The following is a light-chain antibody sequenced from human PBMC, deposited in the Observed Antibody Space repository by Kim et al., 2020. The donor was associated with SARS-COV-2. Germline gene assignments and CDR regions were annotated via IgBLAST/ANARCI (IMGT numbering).Light chain of an antibody. CDR1: NSLVGDYNY. Sequence: QSALSQPASVSGSPGQSITISCTGSNSLVGDYNYVSWYQQHPAKAPKLIIFDVTYRPSGVSTRFSGSKSGNTASLTISGLQAEDEADYFCTSYASGDIVIIGGGTQVTVL. CDR2: DVT. J-gene: IGLJ7*01. CDR3: TSYASGDIVI. V-gene: IGLV2-14*03.